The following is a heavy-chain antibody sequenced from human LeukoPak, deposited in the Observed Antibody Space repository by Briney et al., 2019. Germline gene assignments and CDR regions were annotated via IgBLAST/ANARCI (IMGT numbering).Heavy chain of an antibody. J-gene: IGHJ4*02. CDR3: ARYRLVWLPAPVFDY. D-gene: IGHD6-19*01. CDR2: IKQDGSEE. Sequence: GGSLRLSCAASGFTFSSYWMSWVRQAPGKGLEWVANIKQDGSEEYYVDSVKGRFTISRDNAKNSLFLQMNSLRAEDTAVYYCARYRLVWLPAPVFDYWGPGTLVTVSS. CDR1: GFTFSSYW. V-gene: IGHV3-7*01.